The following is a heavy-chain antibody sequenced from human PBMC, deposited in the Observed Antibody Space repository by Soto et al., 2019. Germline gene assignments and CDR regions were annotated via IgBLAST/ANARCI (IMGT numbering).Heavy chain of an antibody. Sequence: ETLSLTCTVSGGSISSSSYYWGWIRQPPGKGLEWIGSIYYSGSTYYNPSLKSRVTISVDTSKNQFSLKLSSVTAADTAVYYCARQGDFWSGYYSQRTNRIDYWGQGTLVTVSS. V-gene: IGHV4-39*01. D-gene: IGHD3-3*01. J-gene: IGHJ4*02. CDR3: ARQGDFWSGYYSQRTNRIDY. CDR2: IYYSGST. CDR1: GGSISSSSYY.